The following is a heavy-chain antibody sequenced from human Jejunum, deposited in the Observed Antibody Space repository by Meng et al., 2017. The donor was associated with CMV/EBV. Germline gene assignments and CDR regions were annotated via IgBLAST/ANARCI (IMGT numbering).Heavy chain of an antibody. Sequence: ASSGLTFSTFWMSWFRQAPGKGLEWVAHIKQDGSEKYYVDSVKGRFTISRDNTENSLFLQMNTLRAEDTAVYYCATTSGSSYWGQGALVTVSS. CDR2: IKQDGSEK. V-gene: IGHV3-7*01. J-gene: IGHJ4*02. CDR3: ATTSGSSY. D-gene: IGHD6-6*01. CDR1: GLTFSTFW.